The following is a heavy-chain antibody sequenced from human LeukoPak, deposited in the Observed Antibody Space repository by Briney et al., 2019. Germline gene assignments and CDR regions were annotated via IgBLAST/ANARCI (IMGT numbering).Heavy chain of an antibody. CDR3: ARSDSSSGY. V-gene: IGHV3-48*03. CDR1: GFTFSRYE. J-gene: IGHJ4*02. CDR2: ISSSGSTI. D-gene: IGHD6-6*01. Sequence: PGGSLRLSCAASGFTFSRYEMNWVRQAPGKGLEWVSYISSSGSTIYYADSVKGRFTICRDNAKNSLYLQMNSLRAEDTAVYYCARSDSSSGYWGQGTLVTVSP.